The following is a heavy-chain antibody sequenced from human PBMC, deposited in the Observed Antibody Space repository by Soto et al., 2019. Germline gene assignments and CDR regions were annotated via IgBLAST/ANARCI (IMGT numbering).Heavy chain of an antibody. CDR3: AKARGWHDILTGYYPQTLYFDY. CDR2: ISGSGGST. D-gene: IGHD3-9*01. CDR1: GFTFSSYA. Sequence: GGSLRLSCAASGFTFSSYAMSWVRQAPGKGLEWVSAISGSGGSTYYADSVKGRFTISRDNSKNTLYLQMNSLRAEDTAVYYCAKARGWHDILTGYYPQTLYFDYWGQGTLVTVSS. J-gene: IGHJ4*02. V-gene: IGHV3-23*01.